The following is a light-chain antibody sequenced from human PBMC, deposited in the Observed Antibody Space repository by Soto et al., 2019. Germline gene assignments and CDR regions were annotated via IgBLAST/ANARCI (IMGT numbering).Light chain of an antibody. Sequence: SVLTQSPGTLSLSPGERATLSCRASQSVSSSYLVWYQQRPGQPPRLLIYGTSTRAAGISDRFSGSGSGTDFTLTIYRLEPGDSAVYYCQQYGTSALTFGGGT. J-gene: IGKJ4*01. V-gene: IGKV3-20*01. CDR3: QQYGTSALT. CDR2: GTS. CDR1: QSVSSSY.